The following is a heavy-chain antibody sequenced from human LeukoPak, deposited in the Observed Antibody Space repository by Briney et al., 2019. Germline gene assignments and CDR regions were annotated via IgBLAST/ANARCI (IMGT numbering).Heavy chain of an antibody. J-gene: IGHJ4*02. Sequence: PSETLSLTCTVSGGSISGSSYYWGWIRQPPGKGLEWIGSIYYSGSTYYNPSLKSRVTISVDTSKNQFSLKLSSVTAADTAVYYCARGGVRSGRAIDYWGQGTLVTVSS. CDR3: ARGGVRSGRAIDY. V-gene: IGHV4-39*01. D-gene: IGHD3-16*01. CDR1: GGSISGSSYY. CDR2: IYYSGST.